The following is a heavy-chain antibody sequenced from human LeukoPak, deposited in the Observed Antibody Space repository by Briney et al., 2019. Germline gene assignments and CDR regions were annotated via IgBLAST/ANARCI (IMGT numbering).Heavy chain of an antibody. CDR3: ARPSEDIVVVPAAFIAAAGIDY. J-gene: IGHJ4*02. Sequence: GESLKISFKGSGYSFTNYWIGWVRQMPGKGLEGMGIIYPRDSDTRYSPSFQGQVTISADKSISTAYLQWSSLKASDTAMYYCARPSEDIVVVPAAFIAAAGIDYWGQGTLVTVSS. D-gene: IGHD2-2*01. CDR1: GYSFTNYW. V-gene: IGHV5-51*01. CDR2: IYPRDSDT.